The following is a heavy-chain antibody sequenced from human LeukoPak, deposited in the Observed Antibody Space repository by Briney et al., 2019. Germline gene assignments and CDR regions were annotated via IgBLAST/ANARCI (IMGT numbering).Heavy chain of an antibody. CDR3: ARVVCTPAYYFDY. CDR1: GGSISSSNW. D-gene: IGHD1-14*01. V-gene: IGHV4-4*02. J-gene: IGHJ4*02. Sequence: SETLSLTCAVSGGSISSSNWWSWVRQPPGKGLEWIGEIYHSGSTNYNPSLKSRVTISVDTSKNQFSLKLSSVTAADTAVYYCARVVCTPAYYFDYWGQGTLVTVSS. CDR2: IYHSGST.